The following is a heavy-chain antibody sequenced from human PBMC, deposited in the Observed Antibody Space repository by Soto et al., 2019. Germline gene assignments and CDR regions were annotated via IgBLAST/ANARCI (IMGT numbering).Heavy chain of an antibody. CDR1: GYPFNKFL. CDR3: ARAANCSSSTGCYSQWFAP. V-gene: IGHV1-3*04. Sequence: AAVKVSCKASGYPFNKFLMHWVRQAPGQSXEWMGWINTDNGNTRYSQKFQGRVTIARDTSASTVYMELSSLRSDDTAVYYCARAANCSSSTGCYSQWFAPWGQGTQVTV. J-gene: IGHJ5*02. CDR2: INTDNGNT. D-gene: IGHD2-2*02.